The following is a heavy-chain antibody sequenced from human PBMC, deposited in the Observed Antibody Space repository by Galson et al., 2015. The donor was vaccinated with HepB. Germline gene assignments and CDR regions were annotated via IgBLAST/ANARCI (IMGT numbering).Heavy chain of an antibody. J-gene: IGHJ4*02. CDR2: ISAYNGNT. V-gene: IGHV1-18*04. Sequence: SVKVSCKASGYTFTSYGISWVRQAPGQGLGWMGWISAYNGNTNYAQKLQGRVTMTTDTSTSTAYMEVRSLRSDDTAVYYCARDAPSRFCGGVCSPFDYWGQGTLVTVSS. CDR3: ARDAPSRFCGGVCSPFDY. D-gene: IGHD2-21*02. CDR1: GYTFTSYG.